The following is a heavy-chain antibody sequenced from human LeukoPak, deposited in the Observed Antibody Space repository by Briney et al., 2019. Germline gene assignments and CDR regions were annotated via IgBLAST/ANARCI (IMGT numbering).Heavy chain of an antibody. Sequence: PGRSLRLSCAASGFTFDDYAMHWVRQAPGKGLGWVSGISWNSGSIGYADSVKGRFTISRDNAKNSLYLQMNSLRAEDTALYYCAKADSDFWSGYVDYWGQGTLVTVSS. CDR1: GFTFDDYA. CDR3: AKADSDFWSGYVDY. J-gene: IGHJ4*02. CDR2: ISWNSGSI. D-gene: IGHD3-3*01. V-gene: IGHV3-9*01.